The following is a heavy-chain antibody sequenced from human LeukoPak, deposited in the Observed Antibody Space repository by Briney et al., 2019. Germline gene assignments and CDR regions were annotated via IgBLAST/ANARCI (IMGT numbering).Heavy chain of an antibody. Sequence: ASVKVSCKASGYTFTSYGISWVRQAPGQGLEWMGWISAYNGNTNYAQKLQGRVTMTTDTSTSTAYMKLRSLRSDDTAVYYCAKHRASWYSSSWYGGGIDYWGQGTLVTVSS. J-gene: IGHJ4*02. V-gene: IGHV1-18*01. D-gene: IGHD6-13*01. CDR2: ISAYNGNT. CDR3: AKHRASWYSSSWYGGGIDY. CDR1: GYTFTSYG.